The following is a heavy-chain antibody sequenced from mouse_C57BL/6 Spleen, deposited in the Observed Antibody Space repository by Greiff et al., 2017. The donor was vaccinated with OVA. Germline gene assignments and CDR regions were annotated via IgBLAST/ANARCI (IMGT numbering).Heavy chain of an antibody. Sequence: EVKLMESGGGLVKPGGSLKLSCAASGFTFSSYTMSWVRQTPEKRLEWVATISGGGGNTYYPDSVKGRFTISRDNAKNTLYLQMSSLRSEDTALYYCARHGYYGTYYYAMDYWGQGTSVTVSS. CDR3: ARHGYYGTYYYAMDY. CDR2: ISGGGGNT. D-gene: IGHD2-1*01. J-gene: IGHJ4*01. CDR1: GFTFSSYT. V-gene: IGHV5-9*01.